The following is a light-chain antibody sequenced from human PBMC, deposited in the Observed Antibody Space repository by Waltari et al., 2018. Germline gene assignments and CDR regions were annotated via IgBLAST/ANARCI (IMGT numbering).Light chain of an antibody. J-gene: IGLJ3*02. Sequence: QSALTQPASVSGSPGQSVIISCTGSNNDIGGYNFVSWYQQKPGKAPKPIIYEVSNRPSGVSNLFSGAKSGNTATLTISGLQSEDEGDYYCSSYTTSQPLGLFGGG. CDR2: EVS. CDR1: NNDIGGYNF. V-gene: IGLV2-14*01. CDR3: SSYTTSQPLGL.